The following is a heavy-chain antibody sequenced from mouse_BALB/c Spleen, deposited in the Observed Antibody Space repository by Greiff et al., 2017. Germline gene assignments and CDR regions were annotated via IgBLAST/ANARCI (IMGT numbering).Heavy chain of an antibody. CDR2: IWWNDNK. CDR1: GFSLSTYGIG. CDR3: ALYGYDGFAY. D-gene: IGHD2-2*01. V-gene: IGHV8-11*01. J-gene: IGHJ3*01. Sequence: QVTLKESGPGILQPSQTLSLTCSFSGFSLSTYGIGVGWIRQPSGKGLEWLAHIWWNDNKYYNTALKSRRTISKDTSNNQVFLKIASVDTADTATYYCALYGYDGFAYWGQGTLVTVSA.